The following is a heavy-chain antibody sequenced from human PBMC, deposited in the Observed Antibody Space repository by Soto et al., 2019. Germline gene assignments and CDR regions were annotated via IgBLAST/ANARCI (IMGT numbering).Heavy chain of an antibody. D-gene: IGHD1-1*01. CDR3: ARRISGNPAFDY. CDR2: ICSDGGTK. Sequence: QVQLVESGGGLVQPGRSLRLSCAASGFTFSSHGMHWVRQAPGKGLEWVAAICSDGGTKYYADSVKGRFTISRDNSKNMLYLQKDSLRAEDTAVYYCARRISGNPAFDYWGQGNLVTVSS. J-gene: IGHJ4*02. CDR1: GFTFSSHG. V-gene: IGHV3-33*01.